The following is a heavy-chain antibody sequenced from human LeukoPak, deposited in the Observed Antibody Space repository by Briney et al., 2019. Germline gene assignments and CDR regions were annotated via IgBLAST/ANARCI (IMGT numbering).Heavy chain of an antibody. V-gene: IGHV1-69*13. J-gene: IGHJ4*02. D-gene: IGHD5-18*01. CDR1: GGTFSSYA. Sequence: GASVKVSCKASGGTFSSYAISWVRQDPGQGLEWMGGIIPIFGTANYAQKFQGRVTITADESTSTAYMELSSLRSEDTAVYYCARAGRYSYGYGCRIDYWGQGTLVTVSS. CDR2: IIPIFGTA. CDR3: ARAGRYSYGYGCRIDY.